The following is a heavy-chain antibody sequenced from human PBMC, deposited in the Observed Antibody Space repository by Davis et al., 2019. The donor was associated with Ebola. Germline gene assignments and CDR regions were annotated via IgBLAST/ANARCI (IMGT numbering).Heavy chain of an antibody. V-gene: IGHV4-34*01. CDR3: ATLFGMDV. CDR1: GGSFSGYY. J-gene: IGHJ6*02. CDR2: INHSGST. D-gene: IGHD2-21*01. Sequence: PGGSLRLSCAVYGGSFSGYYWSWIRQPPGKGLEWIGEINHSGSTNYNPSLKSRVTISVDTSKNQFSLKLSSVTAADTAVYYCATLFGMDVWGQGTTVTVSS.